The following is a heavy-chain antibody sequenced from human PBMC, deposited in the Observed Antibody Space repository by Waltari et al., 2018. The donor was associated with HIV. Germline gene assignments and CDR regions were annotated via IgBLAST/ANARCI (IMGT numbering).Heavy chain of an antibody. V-gene: IGHV4-61*02. J-gene: IGHJ4*02. CDR2: IYTSGGT. CDR3: ASQYSYGLRPNFFDY. Sequence: QVQLQESGPGLVKPSQPLSLTCSVSGGSISSGSYYWSWIRQPAGKGREWIGRIYTSGGTNYSPPLKSLVSISVGTSKNQFSRKRSSVTAAHTAVYYCASQYSYGLRPNFFDYWGQGTLVTVSS. CDR1: GGSISSGSYY. D-gene: IGHD5-18*01.